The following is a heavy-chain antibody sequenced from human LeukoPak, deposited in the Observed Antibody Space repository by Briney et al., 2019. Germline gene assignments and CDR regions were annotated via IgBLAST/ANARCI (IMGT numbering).Heavy chain of an antibody. V-gene: IGHV3-33*08. CDR3: ARDGNNYGSGTYSHLDY. CDR2: IWFDGSNK. D-gene: IGHD3-10*01. CDR1: GFTFSNHA. J-gene: IGHJ4*01. Sequence: PGRSLRLSCAASGFTFSNHAMHWVRQAPGKGLEWVADIWFDGSNKYYGDSVKGRFTVSRDNSNSILYLQMNRLRAEDTAVYYCARDGNNYGSGTYSHLDYWGQGNLVTVS.